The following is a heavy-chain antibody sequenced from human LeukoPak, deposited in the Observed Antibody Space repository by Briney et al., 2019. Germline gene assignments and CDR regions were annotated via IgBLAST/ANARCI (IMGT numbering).Heavy chain of an antibody. CDR1: GISMSGYF. CDR2: LSNSGSSI. D-gene: IGHD4-17*01. V-gene: IGHV3-11*01. Sequence: GGSLRLSCAASGISMSGYFMSWIRQAPGKGLEWVAYLSNSGSSIYYAESVKGRFTISRDNANNSLFLQMNNLRVDDTALYYCTREPNDYGDNGRHYWGQGTLVTVPA. J-gene: IGHJ4*02. CDR3: TREPNDYGDNGRHY.